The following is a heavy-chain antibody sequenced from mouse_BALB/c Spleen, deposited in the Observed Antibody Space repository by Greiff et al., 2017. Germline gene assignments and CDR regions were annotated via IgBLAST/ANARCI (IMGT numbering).Heavy chain of an antibody. CDR2: INPSNGGT. CDR1: GYTFTSYY. Sequence: VQGVESGAELVKPGASVKLSCKASGYTFTSYYMYWVKQRPGQGLEWIGEINPSNGGTNFNEKFKSKATLTVDKSSSTAYMQLSSLTSEDSAVYYCTRLSYYGNYKSFAYWGQGTLVTVSA. CDR3: TRLSYYGNYKSFAY. D-gene: IGHD2-1*01. J-gene: IGHJ3*01. V-gene: IGHV1S81*02.